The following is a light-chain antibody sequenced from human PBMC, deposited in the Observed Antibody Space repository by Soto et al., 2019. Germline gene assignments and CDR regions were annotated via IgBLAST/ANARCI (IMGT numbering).Light chain of an antibody. CDR2: WAS. CDR1: QSVLYSSNNKNY. V-gene: IGKV4-1*01. CDR3: EQYYSTPLT. Sequence: DIVMTQSPDSLAVSLGERATINCKSSQSVLYSSNNKNYLTWYQQKPGQPPKLLIYWASTRESGVPDRFSGRGGGTDFTLSITSLQAEDVAVYYCEQYYSTPLTFGGGTKVESK. J-gene: IGKJ4*01.